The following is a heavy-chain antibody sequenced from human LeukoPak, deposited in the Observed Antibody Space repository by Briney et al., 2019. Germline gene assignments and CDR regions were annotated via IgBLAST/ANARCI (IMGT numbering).Heavy chain of an antibody. Sequence: APQKVSCKAPGYTFTSYAMHWVRQAPGHKLEWMGWINAGNGNTKYSQKFQGRVTITRDTSASTAYMELSSLRSEDTAVYYCARGPGQGGLWELLLGYWGQGTLVTVSS. CDR2: INAGNGNT. V-gene: IGHV1-3*01. D-gene: IGHD1-26*01. CDR3: ARGPGQGGLWELLLGY. CDR1: GYTFTSYA. J-gene: IGHJ4*02.